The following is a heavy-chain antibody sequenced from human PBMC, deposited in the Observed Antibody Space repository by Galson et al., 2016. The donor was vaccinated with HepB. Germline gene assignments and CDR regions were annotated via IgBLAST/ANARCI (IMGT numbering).Heavy chain of an antibody. CDR2: ISYDGSNK. J-gene: IGHJ3*02. CDR3: ARDAWSGYYARDAFDI. CDR1: GFTFSGYA. Sequence: SLRLSCAASGFTFSGYAMHWVRQAPGKGLEWVAVISYDGSNKYYADSVKGRFTISRDNAKKSLYLQMNSLRDEDTAAYYCARDAWSGYYARDAFDIWGQGTMVTVSS. V-gene: IGHV3-30*03. D-gene: IGHD3-3*01.